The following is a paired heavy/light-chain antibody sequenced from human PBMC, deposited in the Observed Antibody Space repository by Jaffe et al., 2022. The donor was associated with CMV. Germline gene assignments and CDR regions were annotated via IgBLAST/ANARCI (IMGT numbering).Light chain of an antibody. Sequence: SYDLPQPPSVSVSPGQTASITCSGDKLGDKYASWYQQKPGQSPVLVIYQDNKRPSGIPERFSGSNSGNTATLTIRGTQAMDEADYYCQAWDTSTGVFGGGTKLTVL. CDR2: QDN. CDR3: QAWDTSTGV. CDR1: KLGDKY. V-gene: IGLV3-1*01. J-gene: IGLJ2*01.
Heavy chain of an antibody. CDR1: GFTFSNYG. J-gene: IGHJ4*02. CDR3: ARELDVELPAAPSYAY. V-gene: IGHV3-33*01. CDR2: IWYDESNE. D-gene: IGHD2-2*01. Sequence: QVQLVESGGGVVQPGRSLRLSCAASGFTFSNYGMHWVRQAPGKGLEWVAVIWYDESNEYYADSVKGRFTISRDNSKNTLYLQMDSLRAEDTAVYYCARELDVELPAAPSYAYWGQGTLVTVSS.